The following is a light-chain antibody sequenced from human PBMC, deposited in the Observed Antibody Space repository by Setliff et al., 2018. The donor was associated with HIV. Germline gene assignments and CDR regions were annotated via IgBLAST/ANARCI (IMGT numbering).Light chain of an antibody. Sequence: SYELTQSPSVSVAPGKTARITCGGYNIGSKSVHWHQQKPGHAPMLVISFDSDRPSGIPERFSGSNSGNTATLTISRVDAGDEADYYCQVWDTSSDRGVFGGGTKVTVL. CDR3: QVWDTSSDRGV. J-gene: IGLJ3*02. V-gene: IGLV3-21*04. CDR1: NIGSKS. CDR2: FDS.